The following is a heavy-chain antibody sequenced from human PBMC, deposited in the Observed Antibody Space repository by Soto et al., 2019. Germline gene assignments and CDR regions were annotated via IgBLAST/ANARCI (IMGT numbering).Heavy chain of an antibody. V-gene: IGHV3-30*18. CDR2: ISYDGSNK. CDR1: GFTFISYG. CDR3: AKDDLYCSGGSCYYNELSYYYYYGMDV. Sequence: GGSLRLSCAASGFTFISYGMHWGRQAPGKGLEWVAVISYDGSNKYYADSVKGRFTISRDNSKNTLYLQMNSLRAEDTAVYYCAKDDLYCSGGSCYYNELSYYYYYGMDVWGQGTTVTVSS. D-gene: IGHD2-15*01. J-gene: IGHJ6*02.